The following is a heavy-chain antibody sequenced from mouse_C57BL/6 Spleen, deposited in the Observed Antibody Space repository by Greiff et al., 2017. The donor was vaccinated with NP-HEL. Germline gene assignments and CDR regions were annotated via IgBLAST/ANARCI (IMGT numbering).Heavy chain of an antibody. CDR1: GFTFTDYY. J-gene: IGHJ3*01. CDR2: IRNKANGYTT. V-gene: IGHV7-3*01. D-gene: IGHD2-12*01. CDR3: ASSYDDGAWFAY. Sequence: EVKLMESGGGLVQPGGSLSLSCAASGFTFTDYYMSWVRQPPGKALEWLGFIRNKANGYTTEYSASVKGRFTISRDNSQSILYLQMNALRAEDSATYYCASSYDDGAWFAYWGQGTLVTVSA.